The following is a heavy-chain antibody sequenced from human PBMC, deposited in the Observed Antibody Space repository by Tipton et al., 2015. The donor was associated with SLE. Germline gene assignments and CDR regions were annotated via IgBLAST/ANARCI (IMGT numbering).Heavy chain of an antibody. CDR3: ARDRAVAGTGGYYFDY. Sequence: SLRLSCAASGFTFSSYAMSWVRQAPGKGLEWVAVISYDGSNKYYADSVKGRFTISRDNSKNTLYLQMNSLRAEDTAVYYCARDRAVAGTGGYYFDYWGQGTLVTVSS. V-gene: IGHV3-30*03. CDR2: ISYDGSNK. D-gene: IGHD6-19*01. CDR1: GFTFSSYA. J-gene: IGHJ4*02.